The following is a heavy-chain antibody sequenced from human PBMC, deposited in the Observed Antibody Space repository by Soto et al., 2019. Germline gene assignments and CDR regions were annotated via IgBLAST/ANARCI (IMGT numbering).Heavy chain of an antibody. D-gene: IGHD3-3*02. V-gene: IGHV3-74*01. J-gene: IGHJ6*02. Sequence: EVQLVESGGGLVQPGGSLRLSCAASGFTFISHWIHWVRQTPGKGLVWVSRIDVGGSNRNYADSVKGRFTISRDNAKNTVYLQMTSLRADDPAVYYCVRGIYQKFGMDVWGQGTTV. CDR2: IDVGGSNR. CDR1: GFTFISHW. CDR3: VRGIYQKFGMDV.